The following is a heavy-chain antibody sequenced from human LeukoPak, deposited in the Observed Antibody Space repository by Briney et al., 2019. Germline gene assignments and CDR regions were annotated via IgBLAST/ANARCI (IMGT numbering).Heavy chain of an antibody. CDR1: GFTFSTYW. CDR2: IKQDESEK. V-gene: IGHV3-7*04. CDR3: ARAPAGGYIDY. Sequence: PGGSLRLSCAASGFTFSTYWMSWVRQAPGKGLEWVANIKQDESEKHYVDSVKGRFTISRDNAKNSLYLQMNSLRAEDTAVYYCARAPAGGYIDYWGQGTLVTVSS. J-gene: IGHJ4*02. D-gene: IGHD3-10*01.